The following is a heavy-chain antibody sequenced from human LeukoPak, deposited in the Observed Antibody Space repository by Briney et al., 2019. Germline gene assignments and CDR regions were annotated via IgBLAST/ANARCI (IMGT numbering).Heavy chain of an antibody. CDR1: GFTFSSYG. J-gene: IGHJ4*02. CDR2: IWYDGSNK. Sequence: PGGSLRLSCAASGFTFSSYGMHWVRQAPGKGLEWVAVIWYDGSNKYYADSVKGRFTISRDNSKNTFYLQLDSLRTEDTALYSCARVSWYLCGNDGHSVDYWGQGSLVHVSA. CDR3: ARVSWYLCGNDGHSVDY. D-gene: IGHD2-21*02. V-gene: IGHV3-33*01.